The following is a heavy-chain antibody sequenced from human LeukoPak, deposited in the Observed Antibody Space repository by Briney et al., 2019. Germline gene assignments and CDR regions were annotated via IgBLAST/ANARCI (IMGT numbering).Heavy chain of an antibody. D-gene: IGHD2-15*01. CDR3: ARGAPAAFDY. CDR1: GFTFSSYA. Sequence: GRSLRLSCAASGFTFSSYAMHWVREAPGKGLEWVAVISYDGSNKYYADSVKGRFTISRDNSKNTLYLQMNSLRAEDTAVYYCARGAPAAFDYWGQGTLVTVSS. J-gene: IGHJ4*02. CDR2: ISYDGSNK. V-gene: IGHV3-30*01.